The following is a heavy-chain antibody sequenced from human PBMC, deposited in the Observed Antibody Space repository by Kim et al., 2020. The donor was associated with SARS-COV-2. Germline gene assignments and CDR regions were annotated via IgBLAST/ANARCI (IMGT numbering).Heavy chain of an antibody. CDR3: ARATDYYYGSGSYWKYYYGIDV. Sequence: SETLSLTCTVSGGSISSGGYYWSWIRQHPGKGLEWIGYIYYSGSTYYNPSLKSRVTISVDTSKNQFSLKLSSVTAADTAVYYCARATDYYYGSGSYWKYYYGIDVWGQGTTVTVSS. D-gene: IGHD3-10*01. CDR2: IYYSGST. V-gene: IGHV4-31*03. J-gene: IGHJ6*02. CDR1: GGSISSGGYY.